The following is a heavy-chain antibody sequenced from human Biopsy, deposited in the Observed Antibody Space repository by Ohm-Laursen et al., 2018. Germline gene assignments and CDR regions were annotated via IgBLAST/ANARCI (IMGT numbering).Heavy chain of an antibody. CDR3: AKDRRAVAGYDAFDI. J-gene: IGHJ3*02. CDR2: ISWNSGSI. D-gene: IGHD6-19*01. V-gene: IGHV3-9*01. Sequence: SLRLSCAATGFTFSSYAMHWARQAPGKGLEWVSGISWNSGSIGYADSVKGRFTISRDNAKNSLYLQMNSLRAEDTALYYCAKDRRAVAGYDAFDIWGQGTMVTVSS. CDR1: GFTFSSYA.